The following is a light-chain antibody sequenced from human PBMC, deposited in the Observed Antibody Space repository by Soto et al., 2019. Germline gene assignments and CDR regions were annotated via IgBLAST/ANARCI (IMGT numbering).Light chain of an antibody. CDR2: DAS. J-gene: IGKJ4*02. Sequence: EIVLTQSPATLSLSPGERATLSCRASQSVSTSLAWYQQRPGQAPRLLIYDASSRATGIPDRFSGSGSATDLTGTMSRLEPEEFALYYCQQYGSSPITF. V-gene: IGKV3-20*01. CDR1: QSVSTS. CDR3: QQYGSSPIT.